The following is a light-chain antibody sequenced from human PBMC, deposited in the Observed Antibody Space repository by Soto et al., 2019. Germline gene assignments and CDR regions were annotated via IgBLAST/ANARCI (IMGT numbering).Light chain of an antibody. V-gene: IGKV1-5*01. Sequence: DIQMTQSTSTLSASVGDRVTITCRASQSISSWLAWYQQKPGKAPKLLIYDASSLESGVPSRFSGSGSGTDFTLTISSLQPGDFATYYCQQYNSHPRTFGQGTKVEIK. J-gene: IGKJ1*01. CDR1: QSISSW. CDR3: QQYNSHPRT. CDR2: DAS.